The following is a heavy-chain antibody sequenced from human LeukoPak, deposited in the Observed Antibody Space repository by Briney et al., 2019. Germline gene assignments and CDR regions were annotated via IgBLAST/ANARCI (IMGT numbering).Heavy chain of an antibody. CDR1: GYMFTTYW. Sequence: GESLKISCKGSGYMFTTYWIGWVRQMPGKGLEWMGIIYPTDSATKYSPSFQGQVTISVDKSSSTAYLRWSSLKASDTAMYYCARGEYYSDYWGQGTLVTVSS. J-gene: IGHJ4*02. D-gene: IGHD2/OR15-2a*01. V-gene: IGHV5-51*01. CDR2: IYPTDSAT. CDR3: ARGEYYSDY.